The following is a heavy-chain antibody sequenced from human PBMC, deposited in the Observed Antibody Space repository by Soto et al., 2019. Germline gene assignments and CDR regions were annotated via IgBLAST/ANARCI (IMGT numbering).Heavy chain of an antibody. CDR3: ATDYYDSSGYYYSPIGH. V-gene: IGHV3-23*01. J-gene: IGHJ4*02. D-gene: IGHD3-22*01. CDR2: ISGSGGST. CDR1: GFTFSSYA. Sequence: EVQLLESGGGLVQPGGSLRLSCAASGFTFSSYAMSWVRQAPGKGLEWVSAISGSGGSTYYADSVKGRFTISRDNSKNTLYLQMNSLRAEDTAVYYCATDYYDSSGYYYSPIGHWGQGTLVTVSS.